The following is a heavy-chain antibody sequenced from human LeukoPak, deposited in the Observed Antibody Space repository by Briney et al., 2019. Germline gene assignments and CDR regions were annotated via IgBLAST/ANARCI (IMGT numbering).Heavy chain of an antibody. J-gene: IGHJ4*02. Sequence: KTGMSQRLSCAASGFTFSSYSMNWVRQAPGKGLEWVSSISSSSSYIYYADSVEGRFTISRDNAKNSLYLQMNSLRAEDTAVYYCARDSSTHGVGWGQGTLVTVSS. CDR3: ARDSSTHGVG. CDR1: GFTFSSYS. CDR2: ISSSSSYI. V-gene: IGHV3-21*01. D-gene: IGHD2-2*01.